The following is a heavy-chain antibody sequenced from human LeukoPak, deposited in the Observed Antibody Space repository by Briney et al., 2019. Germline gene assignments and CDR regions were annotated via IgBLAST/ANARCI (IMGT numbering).Heavy chain of an antibody. CDR3: ARDGGSGNPGADY. V-gene: IGHV3-7*01. Sequence: GGSLRLSCAASGFTFDYYWMTWVRQAPGKGLEWLANIKESGSEKYYVDSVKGRFTISRDNAENSLYLQMNCLRAEDTAVYYCARDGGSGNPGADYWGQGTLVTVSS. CDR2: IKESGSEK. CDR1: GFTFDYYW. J-gene: IGHJ4*02. D-gene: IGHD2-15*01.